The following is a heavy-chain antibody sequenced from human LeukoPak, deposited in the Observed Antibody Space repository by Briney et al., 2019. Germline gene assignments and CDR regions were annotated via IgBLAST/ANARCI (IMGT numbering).Heavy chain of an antibody. Sequence: ASVKVSCKVSGYTLTELSMHWVRQAPGKGLEWMGGFDPEDGETIYAQKFQGRVTMTEDTSTDTAYMELSSLRSEDTAVYYCATGIPIVGATSFDYWGQGTLVTVSS. CDR3: ATGIPIVGATSFDY. CDR2: FDPEDGET. CDR1: GYTLTELS. V-gene: IGHV1-24*01. J-gene: IGHJ4*02. D-gene: IGHD1-26*01.